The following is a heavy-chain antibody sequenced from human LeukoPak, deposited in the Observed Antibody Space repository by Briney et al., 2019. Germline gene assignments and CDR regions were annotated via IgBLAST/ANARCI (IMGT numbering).Heavy chain of an antibody. CDR3: AKANDFYGSGSYPH. J-gene: IGHJ4*02. D-gene: IGHD3-10*01. CDR2: ISGTGGST. CDR1: GFTFSSYA. Sequence: GGSLRLSCAASGFTFSSYAMHWVRQAPGKGLEWVSGISGTGGSTSYADSVKGRFTISRDNSKNTLFLQMNNLRAEDTAVYYCAKANDFYGSGSYPHWGQGTLVTVSS. V-gene: IGHV3-23*01.